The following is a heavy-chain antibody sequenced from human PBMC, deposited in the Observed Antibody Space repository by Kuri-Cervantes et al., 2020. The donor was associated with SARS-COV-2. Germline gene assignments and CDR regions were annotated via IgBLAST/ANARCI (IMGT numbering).Heavy chain of an antibody. J-gene: IGHJ3*01. Sequence: GGSLRLSCAASGFTFSSYSMNWVRQAPGKGLEWVSSNSSSSTIYYADSVKGRFTIARDNAKNSLYLQTNSLRVEDTAVYCCAKSGRQYDVWGQGTMVTVSS. CDR2: NSSSSTI. CDR1: GFTFSSYS. CDR3: AKSGRQYDV. D-gene: IGHD3-10*01. V-gene: IGHV3-69-1*01.